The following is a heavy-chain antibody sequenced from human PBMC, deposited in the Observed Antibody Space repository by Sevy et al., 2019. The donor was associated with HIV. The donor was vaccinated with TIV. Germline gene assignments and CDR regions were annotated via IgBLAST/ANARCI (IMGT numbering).Heavy chain of an antibody. V-gene: IGHV1-69*13. CDR1: GGTFCSYA. Sequence: ASVKVSCKASGGTFCSYAISWVRQAPGQGLEWMGGMIPIFGTANYAQKFQGRVTITADESTSTAYMELSSLRSEDTAVYYCARASADYGDYGFAYWGQGTLVTVSS. D-gene: IGHD4-17*01. CDR2: MIPIFGTA. CDR3: ARASADYGDYGFAY. J-gene: IGHJ4*02.